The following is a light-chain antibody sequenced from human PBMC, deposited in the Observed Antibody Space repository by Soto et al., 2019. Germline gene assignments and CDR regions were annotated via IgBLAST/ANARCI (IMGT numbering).Light chain of an antibody. Sequence: DIQMTQSPSTLSASVGARVPITCRARQSISSWLAWYPQKPGKAPKLLIYKASSLESGIPSRFSGSGSGTEFTRTISSLQPDDFATYYCQQYNTYPETFGQGTKVDIK. CDR1: QSISSW. CDR3: QQYNTYPET. V-gene: IGKV1-5*03. CDR2: KAS. J-gene: IGKJ1*01.